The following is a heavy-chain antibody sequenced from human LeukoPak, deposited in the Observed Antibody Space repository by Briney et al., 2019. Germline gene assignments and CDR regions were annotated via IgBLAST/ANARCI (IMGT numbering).Heavy chain of an antibody. CDR2: INHSGNT. V-gene: IGHV4-34*01. CDR1: GGSFRGYY. Sequence: SETLSLTCGVYGGSFRGYYWSWIRQPPGKGLEWIGEINHSGNTNYNPSLKSRVTISVDTSKNQFSLNLSSVTAADTAVYYCARAGWFSTTWHFDYWGQGILVTVSS. J-gene: IGHJ4*02. D-gene: IGHD6-19*01. CDR3: ARAGWFSTTWHFDY.